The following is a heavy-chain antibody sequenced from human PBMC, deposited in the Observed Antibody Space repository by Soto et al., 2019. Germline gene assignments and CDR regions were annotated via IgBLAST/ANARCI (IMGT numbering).Heavy chain of an antibody. CDR1: GFTFSSYG. D-gene: IGHD5-18*01. V-gene: IGHV3-33*01. CDR2: IWYDGSNK. Sequence: QVQLVESGGGVVQPGRSLRLSCAASGFTFSSYGMHWVRQAPGKGLEWVAVIWYDGSNKYYADSVKGRFTISRDNSKNTLYLQMNSLRAEDTAVYYCARDAGYSYGLCDYWGQGTLVTVSS. J-gene: IGHJ4*02. CDR3: ARDAGYSYGLCDY.